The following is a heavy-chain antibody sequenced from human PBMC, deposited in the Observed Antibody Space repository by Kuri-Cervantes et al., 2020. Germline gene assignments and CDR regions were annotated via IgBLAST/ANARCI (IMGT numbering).Heavy chain of an antibody. CDR3: ARDGEWDAFDI. V-gene: IGHV3-74*01. D-gene: IGHD2-8*01. CDR2: INSDGSST. Sequence: GGSLRLSCAASGFTFSSYWMHWVRQAPGKGLVRVSRINSDGSSTSYADSVKGRFTISRDNAKNSLYLQMNSLRAEDTAVYYCARDGEWDAFDIWGQGTMVTVSS. J-gene: IGHJ3*02. CDR1: GFTFSSYW.